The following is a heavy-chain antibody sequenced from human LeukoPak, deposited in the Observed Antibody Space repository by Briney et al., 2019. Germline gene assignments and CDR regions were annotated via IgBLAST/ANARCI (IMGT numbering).Heavy chain of an antibody. D-gene: IGHD2/OR15-2a*01. J-gene: IGHJ4*02. Sequence: PSETLSLTCGVSGGSIEITNYWSWARQAPGRGLEWIGEIAHDGTTNYNASLRSRVAMSFDRANNHFSLSLTSVTAADTAVYYCTRENRPFCPFAHWGQGVLVTVSS. CDR1: GGSIEITNY. CDR2: IAHDGTT. CDR3: TRENRPFCPFAH. V-gene: IGHV4-4*02.